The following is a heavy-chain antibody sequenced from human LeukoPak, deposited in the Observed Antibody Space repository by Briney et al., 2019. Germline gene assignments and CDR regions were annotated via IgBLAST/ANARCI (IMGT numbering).Heavy chain of an antibody. CDR3: ARSGGWLHYFDF. D-gene: IGHD6-19*01. CDR1: GFTFSSYG. J-gene: IGHJ4*02. CDR2: IRYDGSNK. V-gene: IGHV3-30*02. Sequence: PGGSLRLSCAASGFTFSSYGMHWVRQAPGKGLEWVAFIRYDGSNKYYADSVKGRFTISRDNSKSTLYLQMNSLRAEDTAVYYCARSGGWLHYFDFWGQGTLVTVSS.